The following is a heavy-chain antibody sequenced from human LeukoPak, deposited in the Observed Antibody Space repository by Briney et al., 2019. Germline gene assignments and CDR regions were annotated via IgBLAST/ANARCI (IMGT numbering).Heavy chain of an antibody. Sequence: QPGGSLRLSCAASGFTFSSYAMHWVRQAPGKGLEWVAVISYDGSNKYYADSVKSRFTISRDNSKNTLYLQMNSLRAEDTAAYYCAKNPAGLPVGGFNYWGQGTLVTVSS. CDR1: GFTFSSYA. CDR2: ISYDGSNK. J-gene: IGHJ4*02. D-gene: IGHD3-16*01. CDR3: AKNPAGLPVGGFNY. V-gene: IGHV3-30-3*02.